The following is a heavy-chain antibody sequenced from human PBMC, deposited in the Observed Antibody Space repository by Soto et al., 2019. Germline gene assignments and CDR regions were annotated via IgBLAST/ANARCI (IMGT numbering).Heavy chain of an antibody. D-gene: IGHD2-21*01. CDR1: GGSISSGGYS. CDR2: IYHSGGT. CDR3: ARGNVVAIDY. Sequence: SETLSLTCAVSGGSISSGGYSWGWIRQPPGKGLEWIGYIYHSGGTYYNPSLKSRVTISVDRSKNQFSLKLSSVTAADTAVYYCARGNVVAIDYWGQGTLVTVSS. J-gene: IGHJ4*02. V-gene: IGHV4-30-2*01.